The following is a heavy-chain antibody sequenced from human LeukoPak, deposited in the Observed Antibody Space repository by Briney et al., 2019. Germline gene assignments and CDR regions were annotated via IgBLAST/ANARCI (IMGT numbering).Heavy chain of an antibody. CDR3: ATLRYPGYYFDY. D-gene: IGHD3-9*01. Sequence: SETLSLTCTVSGGSISSYYWSWIRQPPGKGLEWIGYIYYSGSTNYNPSLKSRVTISVDTSKNQFSLKLSSVTAADTAVHYCATLRYPGYYFDYWGQGTLVTVSS. J-gene: IGHJ4*02. CDR1: GGSISSYY. CDR2: IYYSGST. V-gene: IGHV4-59*01.